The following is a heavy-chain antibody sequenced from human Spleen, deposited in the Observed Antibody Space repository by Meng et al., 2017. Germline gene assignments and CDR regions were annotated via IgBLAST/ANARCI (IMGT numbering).Heavy chain of an antibody. D-gene: IGHD2-15*01. CDR1: GGSCSGYY. J-gene: IGHJ4*02. CDR3: ARGPRRGYCSGGSCYFDY. V-gene: IGHV4-34*01. Sequence: QVPLQQEGAGRLDPADTLSLTCAVYGGSCSGYYWSWIRQPPGKGLEWIGEINHSGSTNYNPSLKSRVTISVDTSKNQFSLKLSSVTAADTAVYYCARGPRRGYCSGGSCYFDYWGQGTLVTVSS. CDR2: INHSGST.